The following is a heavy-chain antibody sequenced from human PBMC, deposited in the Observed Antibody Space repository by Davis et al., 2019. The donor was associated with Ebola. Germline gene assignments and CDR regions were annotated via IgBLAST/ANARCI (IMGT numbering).Heavy chain of an antibody. CDR1: GYTFINYY. Sequence: ASVKVSCKASGYTFINYYIHWVRQAPGQGLEWMGIINPSGGSTSYAQKFQGRVTMTRDTSTSTVYMELSSLRSEDTAMYYCARDYRGGDILTSSYFDYWGQGTLVTVSS. V-gene: IGHV1-46*01. J-gene: IGHJ4*02. D-gene: IGHD3-9*01. CDR2: INPSGGST. CDR3: ARDYRGGDILTSSYFDY.